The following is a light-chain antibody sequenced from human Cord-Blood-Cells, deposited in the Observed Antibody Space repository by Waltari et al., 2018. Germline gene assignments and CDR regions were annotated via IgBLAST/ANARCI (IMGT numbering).Light chain of an antibody. CDR3: SSYTSSSTLV. V-gene: IGLV2-14*01. Sequence: QSALTQPASVSGSPGPSITISCTGTTSDVGGYNLVSWYQQHPGKAPKLMIYEVSNRPSGVSNRFSGSKSGNTASLTISGLQAEDEADYYCSSYTSSSTLVFGGGTKLTVL. CDR2: EVS. J-gene: IGLJ2*01. CDR1: TSDVGGYNL.